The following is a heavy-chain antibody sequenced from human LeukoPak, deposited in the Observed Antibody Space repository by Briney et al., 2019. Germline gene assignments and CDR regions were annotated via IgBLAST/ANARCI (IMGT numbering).Heavy chain of an antibody. CDR1: GGSISSYY. CDR2: IYTSGST. V-gene: IGHV4-4*07. CDR3: ARDNEWLVQSAYWYFDL. Sequence: SETLSLTCTVSGGSISSYYWSWIRRPAGKGLEWIGRIYTSGSTNYNPSFKSRVTMSVDTSKNQFSLKLSSVTAADTAVYYCARDNEWLVQSAYWYFDLWGRGTLVTVSS. D-gene: IGHD6-19*01. J-gene: IGHJ2*01.